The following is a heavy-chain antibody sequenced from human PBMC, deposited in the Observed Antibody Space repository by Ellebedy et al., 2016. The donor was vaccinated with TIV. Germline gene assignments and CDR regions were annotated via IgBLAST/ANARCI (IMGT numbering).Heavy chain of an antibody. D-gene: IGHD6-13*01. J-gene: IGHJ4*02. CDR2: INAGNGNT. CDR3: ARSAASTVDY. Sequence: AASVKVSCKASGYTFTSYAMHLVRQAPGQRLEWMGWINAGNGNTKYSQKFQGIVTITRDTSASTAYMELSSLSSEDPAVYYCARSAASTVDYWGQGTQVTVSS. CDR1: GYTFTSYA. V-gene: IGHV1-3*01.